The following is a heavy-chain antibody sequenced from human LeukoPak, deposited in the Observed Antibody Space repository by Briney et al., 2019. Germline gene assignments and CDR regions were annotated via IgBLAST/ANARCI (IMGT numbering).Heavy chain of an antibody. Sequence: PSETLSLTCTVSGGAISSSSYYWGWIRQPPGKGLEWIGSIFYSGSTYYNPSLKSRVTIAVDTSKNQFSLKLSSVTAADTAVYHCARRGYSSGWYEGYFDYWGQGTLVTVSS. CDR2: IFYSGST. J-gene: IGHJ4*02. V-gene: IGHV4-39*07. D-gene: IGHD6-19*01. CDR1: GGAISSSSYY. CDR3: ARRGYSSGWYEGYFDY.